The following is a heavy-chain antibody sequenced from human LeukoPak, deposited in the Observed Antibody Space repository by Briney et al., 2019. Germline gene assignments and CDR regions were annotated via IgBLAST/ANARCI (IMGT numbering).Heavy chain of an antibody. CDR3: ARDATLSDSSAYYYLW. V-gene: IGHV1-69*01. J-gene: IGHJ4*02. D-gene: IGHD3-22*01. CDR2: IIPMFRTA. CDR1: GGTFSRYA. Sequence: SVKVSCKASGGTFSRYAISWVRQAPGQGLEWMGGIIPMFRTANYAQKFQGRVTITADESTSTAYMELTSLRSEDTAVYYCARDATLSDSSAYYYLWWGQGTLVTVSS.